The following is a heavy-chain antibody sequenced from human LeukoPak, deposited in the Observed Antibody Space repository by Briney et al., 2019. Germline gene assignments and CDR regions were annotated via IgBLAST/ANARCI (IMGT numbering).Heavy chain of an antibody. Sequence: SETLSLTCTVSGGSISSYYWSWIRQPPGKGLEWIGYIYTSGSTNYNPSLKSRVTISVDTSKNQFSLKLSSVTAADTAVYYCARDLPRENFDLWGRGTLVTVSS. V-gene: IGHV4-4*09. D-gene: IGHD1-26*01. J-gene: IGHJ2*01. CDR3: ARDLPRENFDL. CDR2: IYTSGST. CDR1: GGSISSYY.